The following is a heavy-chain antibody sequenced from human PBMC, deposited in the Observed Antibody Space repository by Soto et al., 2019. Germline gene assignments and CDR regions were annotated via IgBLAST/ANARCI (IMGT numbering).Heavy chain of an antibody. J-gene: IGHJ4*02. Sequence: ASVKVSCKASGYTFTGYYMHWVRQAPGQGLEWMGWINPNSGGTNYAQKFQGRVTMTRDTSISTAYMELSRLRSDDTAVYYCARHPSNSHDGSHYHNYFDYWGLGTLVTVSS. CDR1: GYTFTGYY. CDR2: INPNSGGT. CDR3: ARHPSNSHDGSHYHNYFDY. V-gene: IGHV1-2*02. D-gene: IGHD3-10*01.